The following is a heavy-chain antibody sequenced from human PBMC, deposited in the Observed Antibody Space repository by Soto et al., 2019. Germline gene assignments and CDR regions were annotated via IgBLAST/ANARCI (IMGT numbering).Heavy chain of an antibody. CDR2: INPSGGST. D-gene: IGHD6-13*01. V-gene: IGHV1-46*01. Sequence: ASLKVSCKASGYTFTSYYMHWVRQAPVQVLGLMGIINPSGGSTSYAQKFQGRVTMTRDTSTSTVYMELSSLRSEDTAVYYCARVQGIAAAGTPGPHRPIYYYYYGMDVWGQGTTVTVSS. CDR3: ARVQGIAAAGTPGPHRPIYYYYYGMDV. J-gene: IGHJ6*02. CDR1: GYTFTSYY.